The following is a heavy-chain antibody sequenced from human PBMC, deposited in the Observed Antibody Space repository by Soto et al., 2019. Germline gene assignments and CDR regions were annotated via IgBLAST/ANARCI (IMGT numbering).Heavy chain of an antibody. CDR3: ARELYGDYVTRIYGMDV. Sequence: GGSLRLSCAASGFTFSSYGMHWVRQAPGKGLEWVAVIWYDGSNKYYADSVKGRFTISRDNSKNTLYLQMNSLRAEDTAVYYCARELYGDYVTRIYGMDVWGQGTTVTVSS. CDR1: GFTFSSYG. D-gene: IGHD4-17*01. V-gene: IGHV3-33*01. J-gene: IGHJ6*02. CDR2: IWYDGSNK.